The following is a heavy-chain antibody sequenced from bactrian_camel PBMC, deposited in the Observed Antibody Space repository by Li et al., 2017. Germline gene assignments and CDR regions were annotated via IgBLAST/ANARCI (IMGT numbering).Heavy chain of an antibody. CDR3: VGGPLFAY. V-gene: IGHV3S40*01. CDR2: IHRGGTIT. Sequence: DVQLVESGGGLVQPGGSLRISCEASGFTVSAYAMSWVRQAPGKGLEWISVIHRGGTITYYADSVKGRFTISRDNATDTVWLQMDSLKSEDTALYYCVGGPLFAYWGQGTQVTVS. CDR1: GFTVSAYA. D-gene: IGHD3*01. J-gene: IGHJ6*01.